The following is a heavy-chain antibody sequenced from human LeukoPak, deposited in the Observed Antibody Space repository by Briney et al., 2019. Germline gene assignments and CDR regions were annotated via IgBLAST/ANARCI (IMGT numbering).Heavy chain of an antibody. Sequence: PSETLSLTCTVSGSSISNYYWGWIRQPPGKGLEWIGSIYYSGSTYYNPSLKSRVTISVDTSKNQFSLKLSSVTAADTAVYYCARDPFDYGDYSGAFDIWGQGTMVTVSS. CDR3: ARDPFDYGDYSGAFDI. CDR1: GSSISNYY. V-gene: IGHV4-39*07. D-gene: IGHD4-17*01. J-gene: IGHJ3*02. CDR2: IYYSGST.